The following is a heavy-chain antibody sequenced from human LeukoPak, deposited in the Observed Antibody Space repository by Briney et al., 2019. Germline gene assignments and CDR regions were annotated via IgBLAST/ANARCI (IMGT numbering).Heavy chain of an antibody. V-gene: IGHV1-18*01. CDR2: ISAYNGNT. CDR3: ARAVNYDILTGYLALDY. Sequence: EASVKVSCKASGYTFTSYGISWVRQAPGQGLEWMGWISAYNGNTNYAQKLQGRVTMTTGTSTSTAYMGLRSLRSDDTAVYYCARAVNYDILTGYLALDYWGQGTLVTVSS. D-gene: IGHD3-9*01. CDR1: GYTFTSYG. J-gene: IGHJ4*02.